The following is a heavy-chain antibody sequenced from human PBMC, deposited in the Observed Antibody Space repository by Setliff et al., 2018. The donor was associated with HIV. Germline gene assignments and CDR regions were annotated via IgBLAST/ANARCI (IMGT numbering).Heavy chain of an antibody. CDR2: IYTSGST. V-gene: IGHV4-61*02. J-gene: IGHJ6*02. CDR1: GGSISSGSYY. CDR3: ARDSKDILTGYPYYYYGMDV. Sequence: PSETLSLTCTVSGGSISSGSYYWSWIRQPAGKGLEWIGRIYTSGSTNYNPSLKSRVTISVDTSKNQFSLKLSSVTAADTAVYFCARDSKDILTGYPYYYYGMDVWGQGTTVTVS. D-gene: IGHD3-9*01.